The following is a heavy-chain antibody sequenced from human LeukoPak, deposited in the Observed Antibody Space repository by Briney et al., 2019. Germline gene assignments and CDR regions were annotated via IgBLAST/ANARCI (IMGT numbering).Heavy chain of an antibody. Sequence: SQTLSLTCTVSGGSISSGSYYWSWIRQPAGKGLEWIGRIYTSGSTNYNPSLKSRVTISVDTSKNQFPLKLSSVTAADTAVYYCARHVRRMAEYFQHWGQGTLVTVSS. D-gene: IGHD2-8*01. CDR1: GGSISSGSYY. V-gene: IGHV4-61*02. J-gene: IGHJ1*01. CDR3: ARHVRRMAEYFQH. CDR2: IYTSGST.